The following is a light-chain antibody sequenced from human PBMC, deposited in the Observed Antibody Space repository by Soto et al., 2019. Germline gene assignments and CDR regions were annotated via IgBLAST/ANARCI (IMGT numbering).Light chain of an antibody. J-gene: IGKJ3*01. CDR2: DAF. CDR1: QSVDTS. V-gene: IGKV3-11*01. Sequence: EIVLTQSPATLSLSPGERATLSCRASQSVDTSLAWYQQRPGQPPRLLIYDAFNRATGIPARFSGSGSGTDFILTISSLEPEDFAVYYCQHRYSWPPTFGPGTKVDIK. CDR3: QHRYSWPPT.